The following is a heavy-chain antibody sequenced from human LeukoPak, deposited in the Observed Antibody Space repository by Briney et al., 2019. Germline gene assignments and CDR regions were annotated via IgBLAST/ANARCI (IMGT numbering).Heavy chain of an antibody. J-gene: IGHJ4*02. CDR2: ISSSGSTI. Sequence: PGGSLRLSCAASGFTFSDYYMSWIRQAPGKGLEWVSYISSSGSTIYYADSVKGRFTISRDNAKNSLYLQMNSLRAEDTAVYYCARRTNEPGTTTVTAFDFWGQGTLVTVSS. D-gene: IGHD4-17*01. CDR1: GFTFSDYY. V-gene: IGHV3-11*04. CDR3: ARRTNEPGTTTVTAFDF.